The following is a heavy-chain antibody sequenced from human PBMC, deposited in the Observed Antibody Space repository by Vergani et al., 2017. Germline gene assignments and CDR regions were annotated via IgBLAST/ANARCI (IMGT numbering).Heavy chain of an antibody. J-gene: IGHJ3*02. CDR1: GGSISSGGYY. D-gene: IGHD1/OR15-1a*01. CDR2: IYYSGST. CDR3: AREGTRKTIDAFDI. V-gene: IGHV4-31*03. Sequence: QVQLQESGPGLVKPSQTLSLTCTVSGGSISSGGYYWSWIRQHPGKGLEWIGYIYYSGSTYYNPSLKSRVTISVDTSKNQFSLKLSSVTAADTAVYYCAREGTRKTIDAFDIWGQGTMVTVSS.